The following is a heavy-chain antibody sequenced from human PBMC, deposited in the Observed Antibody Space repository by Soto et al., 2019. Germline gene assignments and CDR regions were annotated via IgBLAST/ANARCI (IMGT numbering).Heavy chain of an antibody. Sequence: SETLSLTYTVSGGSVSSGSYYWSWIRQPPGKGLEWIGYIYYSGSTNYNPSLKSRVTISVDTSKNQFSLKLSSVTAADTAVYYGARGGGSSSSYYYYYYMDVWGKGTTVTVSS. V-gene: IGHV4-61*01. CDR1: GGSVSSGSYY. CDR3: ARGGGSSSSYYYYYYMDV. D-gene: IGHD6-6*01. CDR2: IYYSGST. J-gene: IGHJ6*03.